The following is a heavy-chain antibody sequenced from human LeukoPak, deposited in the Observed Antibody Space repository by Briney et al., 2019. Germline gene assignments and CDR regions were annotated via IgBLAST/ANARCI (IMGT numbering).Heavy chain of an antibody. V-gene: IGHV4-59*01. CDR1: GGSIGNYW. D-gene: IGHD6-13*01. Sequence: SETLSLTCTVSGGSIGNYWWSWIRQPPGKGLEWIGYVYYSGGTNYNPSLKSRVTISIDTSKNQFSLKLGSVTAADTAVYYCARELAGAGFDYWSQGTLVTVFS. CDR3: ARELAGAGFDY. CDR2: VYYSGGT. J-gene: IGHJ4*02.